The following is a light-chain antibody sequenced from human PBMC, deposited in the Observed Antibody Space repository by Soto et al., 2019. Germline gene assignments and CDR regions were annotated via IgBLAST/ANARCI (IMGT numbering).Light chain of an antibody. V-gene: IGLV3-25*02. CDR2: KDS. J-gene: IGLJ3*02. CDR1: ALPKQF. Sequence: SYELTQPPSVSVSPGQTARITCSGDALPKQFAYWYQQKPGQAPVVVIYKDSERPSRIPERFSASTSGTTSTLTISGVQAEDEADYYCQLPDSGATYAWVFGGGTKLTVL. CDR3: QLPDSGATYAWV.